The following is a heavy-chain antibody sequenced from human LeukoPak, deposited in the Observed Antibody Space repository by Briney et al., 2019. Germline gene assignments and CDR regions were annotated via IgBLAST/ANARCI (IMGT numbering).Heavy chain of an antibody. CDR1: GYTFTGYY. CDR2: INPNSGGT. V-gene: IGHV1-2*02. CDR3: ARDPPTYYYDSSGYNFDY. D-gene: IGHD3-22*01. J-gene: IGHJ4*02. Sequence: GASVKVSCKASGYTFTGYYMHWVRQAPGQGLELMGWINPNSGGTNYAQKFQGRVTMTRDTSISTAYMELSRLRSDDTAVYYCARDPPTYYYDSSGYNFDYWGQGTLVTVSS.